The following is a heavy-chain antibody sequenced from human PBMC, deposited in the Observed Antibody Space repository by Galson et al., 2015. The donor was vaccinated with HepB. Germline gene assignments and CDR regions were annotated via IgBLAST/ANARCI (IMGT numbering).Heavy chain of an antibody. D-gene: IGHD6-13*01. J-gene: IGHJ4*02. CDR3: AKDHDSSSWTTGYFDY. CDR2: ISYDGSNK. CDR1: GFTFSSYG. V-gene: IGHV3-30*18. Sequence: SLRLSCAASGFTFSSYGMHWVRQAPGKGLEWVAVISYDGSNKYYADSVKGRFTISRDNSKNTLYLQMNSLRAEDTAVYYCAKDHDSSSWTTGYFDYWDQGTLVTVSS.